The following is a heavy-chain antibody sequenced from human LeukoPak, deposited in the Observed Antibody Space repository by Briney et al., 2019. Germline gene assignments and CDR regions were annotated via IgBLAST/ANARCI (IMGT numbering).Heavy chain of an antibody. Sequence: PSETLSLTCTVSGGSISSYYWSWIRQPPGKGLEWIGYIYTSGSTNYNPSLKSRVTISVDTSKNQFSLKLSSVTAADTAVYYCARARRGCSGYDIYYYYYMDVWGKGTTVTVSS. J-gene: IGHJ6*03. D-gene: IGHD5-12*01. CDR1: GGSISSYY. CDR2: IYTSGST. V-gene: IGHV4-4*09. CDR3: ARARRGCSGYDIYYYYYMDV.